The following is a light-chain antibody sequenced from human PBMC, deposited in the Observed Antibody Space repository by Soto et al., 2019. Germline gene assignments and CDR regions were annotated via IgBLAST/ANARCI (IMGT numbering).Light chain of an antibody. CDR2: GNS. J-gene: IGLJ2*01. CDR1: SSNIGAGYD. V-gene: IGLV1-40*01. CDR3: QSYDSSLLGV. Sequence: SVLTQPPSVSGAPGQRVTISCTGSSSNIGAGYDVHWYQQLPGTAPKLLIYGNSNRPSGVPDRFSGSKSGTSASLAITGLQAEDEADYYCQSYDSSLLGVFGGGTKLTVL.